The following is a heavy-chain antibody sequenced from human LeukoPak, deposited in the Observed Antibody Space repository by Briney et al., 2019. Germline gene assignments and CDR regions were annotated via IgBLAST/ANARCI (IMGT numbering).Heavy chain of an antibody. J-gene: IGHJ4*02. Sequence: GGSLRLSCAASEFTLSSYWMSWVRQAPGKGLEWVANIKKDGSENYYVDSVKGRFTISRDNAKKSLYLQMKSLRAEDTAVYYCARHLSGVTGYSYGRGIDYWGQGTLVTVSS. D-gene: IGHD5-18*01. CDR1: EFTLSSYW. CDR2: IKKDGSEN. CDR3: ARHLSGVTGYSYGRGIDY. V-gene: IGHV3-7*01.